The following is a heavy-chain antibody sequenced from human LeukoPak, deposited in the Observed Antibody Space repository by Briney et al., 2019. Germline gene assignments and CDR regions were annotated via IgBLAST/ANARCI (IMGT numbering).Heavy chain of an antibody. Sequence: GGSLRLSCAASGFTFSSYSMIWVRQAPGRGLEWVSSISSSSSYIYYADSVKGRFTISRDNAKNSLYLQMNSLRAEDTAVYYCARDRAPQYYYDSSGYFSIPVYWGQGTLVTVSS. CDR2: ISSSSSYI. V-gene: IGHV3-21*01. D-gene: IGHD3-22*01. CDR1: GFTFSSYS. CDR3: ARDRAPQYYYDSSGYFSIPVY. J-gene: IGHJ4*02.